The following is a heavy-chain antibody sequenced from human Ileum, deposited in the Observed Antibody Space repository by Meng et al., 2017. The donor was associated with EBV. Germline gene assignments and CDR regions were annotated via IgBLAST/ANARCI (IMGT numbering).Heavy chain of an antibody. Sequence: VKLEGWGRVLVKPSVPLSLACVVLGYYISSTNWGGGIRQPPGKGLEWIGYIYYSGSTSYTPSLRSRVTMSVDTSKNQFSLNLNSVTAVDTAVYYCARNVPGTSAYYDWGQGTLVTVSS. CDR1: GYYISSTNW. D-gene: IGHD3-22*01. J-gene: IGHJ4*02. CDR3: ARNVPGTSAYYD. V-gene: IGHV4-28*01. CDR2: IYYSGST.